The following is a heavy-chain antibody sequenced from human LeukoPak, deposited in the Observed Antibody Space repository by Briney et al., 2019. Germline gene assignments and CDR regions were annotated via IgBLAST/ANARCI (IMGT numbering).Heavy chain of an antibody. CDR1: GFTFSSYW. Sequence: GGSLRLSCAASGFTFSSYWMHWVRQAPGKGLVWVARISSGGSSTTYADSVKGRFTISRDNAKNTLYLQMNSLRVEDTAVYYCARDLVVTSGYWGQGTLVTVSS. D-gene: IGHD2-2*01. J-gene: IGHJ4*02. V-gene: IGHV3-74*03. CDR2: ISSGGSST. CDR3: ARDLVVTSGY.